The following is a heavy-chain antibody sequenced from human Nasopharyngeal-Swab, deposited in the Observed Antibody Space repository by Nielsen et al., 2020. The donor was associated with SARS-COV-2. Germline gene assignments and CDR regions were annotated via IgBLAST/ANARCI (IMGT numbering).Heavy chain of an antibody. J-gene: IGHJ2*01. CDR2: ISYDGSNK. Sequence: GSLRLSCAASGFTSSSYAMHWVRQAPGKGLEWVAVISYDGSNKYYADSVKGRFTISRDNSKNTLYLQMNSLRAEDTAVYYCARGGLLELGFYWYFDLWGRGTLVTVSS. CDR1: GFTSSSYA. CDR3: ARGGLLELGFYWYFDL. V-gene: IGHV3-30-3*01. D-gene: IGHD2-21*02.